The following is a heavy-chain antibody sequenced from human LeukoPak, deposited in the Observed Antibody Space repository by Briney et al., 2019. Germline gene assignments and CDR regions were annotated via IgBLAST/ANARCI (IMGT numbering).Heavy chain of an antibody. CDR2: ICWNGGCA. D-gene: IGHD2-15*01. CDR1: GFTFDDYG. V-gene: IGHV3-20*04. J-gene: IGHJ6*03. CDR3: AKGGGIVVVVAAEPMDV. Sequence: GGSLRLSCAASGFTFDDYGMSWVRQAPGKGLEWVSGICWNGGCAAYADSVKGRFTVSRDNAKNSLYLQMNSLRAEDTALYYCAKGGGIVVVVAAEPMDVWGKGTTVTVSS.